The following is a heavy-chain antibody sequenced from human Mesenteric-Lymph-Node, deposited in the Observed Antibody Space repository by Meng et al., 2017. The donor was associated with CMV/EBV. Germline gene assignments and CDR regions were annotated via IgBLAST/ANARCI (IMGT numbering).Heavy chain of an antibody. CDR3: ARNGGSSPGFDY. J-gene: IGHJ4*02. CDR1: GGSISSSSYY. CDR2: IYYSGST. V-gene: IGHV4-39*07. D-gene: IGHD1-26*01. Sequence: SETLSLTCTVSGGSISSSSYYWGWIRQPPGKGLEWIGSIYYSGSTYYNPSLKSRVTISVDTSKNQFSLKLSSVTAADTAVYYCARNGGSSPGFDYWGQGTLVTVSS.